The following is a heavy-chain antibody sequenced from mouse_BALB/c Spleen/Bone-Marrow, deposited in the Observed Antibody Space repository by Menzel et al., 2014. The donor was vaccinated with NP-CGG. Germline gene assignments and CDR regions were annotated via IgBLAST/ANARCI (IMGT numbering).Heavy chain of an antibody. V-gene: IGHV1-4*01. D-gene: IGHD1-1*02. CDR2: IVPSSAYS. CDR3: AREGTYGGCPGHFDY. CDR1: GYSFSSYT. J-gene: IGHJ2*01. Sequence: QVQLQQSGAELARPGASVRMSCKASGYSFSSYTVHWLKQRPGQGLEWIAYIVPSSAYSYYNQKFKDKATLTADKSSSPAYMQLSSLTSEDSAVYYCAREGTYGGCPGHFDYWGPGTTLTVSS.